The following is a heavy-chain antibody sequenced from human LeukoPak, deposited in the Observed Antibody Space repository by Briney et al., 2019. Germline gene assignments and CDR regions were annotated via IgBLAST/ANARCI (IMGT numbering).Heavy chain of an antibody. CDR3: ARDPPNWCAFDI. Sequence: PGGALSLSCAAAGFIVSSNYMSWVRQAAGGGLEWVTVIYGGGSTYYADSVKGRFTISRDNSKNTAYLQMNSVRAEDTAVYYCARDPPNWCAFDIWGQGTMVTVSS. V-gene: IGHV3-53*01. D-gene: IGHD7-27*01. CDR1: GFIVSSNY. CDR2: IYGGGST. J-gene: IGHJ3*02.